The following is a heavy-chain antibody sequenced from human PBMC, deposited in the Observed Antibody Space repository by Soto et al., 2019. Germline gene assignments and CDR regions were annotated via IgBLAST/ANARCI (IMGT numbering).Heavy chain of an antibody. D-gene: IGHD6-13*01. CDR1: GYTFSSNW. V-gene: IGHV5-51*01. CDR2: IYPGDSET. CDR3: ARHSGVAEDGTD. J-gene: IGHJ1*01. Sequence: GESLKISCQTSGYTFSSNWIGWVRQMPGKGLEWMGIIYPGDSETRYSPSFQGQVTISADRSFSTAYLQWTSLQASDTAMYYCARHSGVAEDGTDWGQGTLVTVSS.